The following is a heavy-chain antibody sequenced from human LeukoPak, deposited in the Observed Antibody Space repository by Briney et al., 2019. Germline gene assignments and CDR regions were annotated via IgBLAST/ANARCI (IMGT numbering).Heavy chain of an antibody. CDR1: GYTFTGYY. V-gene: IGHV1-2*02. J-gene: IGHJ6*02. CDR2: INPNSGGT. Sequence: GASVKVSCKASGYTFTGYYMHWVRQAPGQGLEWMGWINPNSGGTNYAQKFQGRVTMTRGTSISTAYMELSRLRSDDTAVYYCASLYGSGSQIYYYYGMDVWGQGTTVTVSS. CDR3: ASLYGSGSQIYYYYGMDV. D-gene: IGHD3-10*01.